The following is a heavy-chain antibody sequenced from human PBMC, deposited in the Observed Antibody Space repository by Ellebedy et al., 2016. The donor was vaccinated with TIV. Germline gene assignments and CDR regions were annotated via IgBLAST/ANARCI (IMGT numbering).Heavy chain of an antibody. CDR2: ISSSSTTI. CDR3: ARDGGRGDYYYGMDV. J-gene: IGHJ6*02. V-gene: IGHV3-48*01. CDR1: GFTFSSYS. Sequence: GESLKISCAASGFTFSSYSMNWVRQAPGKGLEWISYISSSSTTIYYADSVKGRFTISRDNVKNSLYLQMNSLRAEDTAVYYCARDGGRGDYYYGMDVWGQGTTVTVSS. D-gene: IGHD3-10*01.